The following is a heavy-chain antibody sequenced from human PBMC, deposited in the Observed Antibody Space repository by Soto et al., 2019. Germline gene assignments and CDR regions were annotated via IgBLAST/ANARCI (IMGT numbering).Heavy chain of an antibody. CDR3: AREYTYGSNFFDC. D-gene: IGHD2-2*02. J-gene: IGHJ4*02. Sequence: QVQLQESGPGLVKPSQTLSLTCTVSGGSISSAAYYWRWIRQHPGKGLEWIGYISHSGSTYYNPSLTSRVIISVDTSKNQFSLSLTSVTAAETAVYYCAREYTYGSNFFDCWGQGALVTVSS. V-gene: IGHV4-31*03. CDR2: ISHSGST. CDR1: GGSISSAAYY.